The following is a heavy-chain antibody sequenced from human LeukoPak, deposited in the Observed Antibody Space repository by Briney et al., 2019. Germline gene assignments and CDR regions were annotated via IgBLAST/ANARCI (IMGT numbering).Heavy chain of an antibody. V-gene: IGHV3-33*01. J-gene: IGHJ4*02. CDR3: ARDLHSSALDY. CDR2: IWYDGSNK. D-gene: IGHD6-25*01. Sequence: GGSLRLSCAASGFTFSSYGMHWVRQAPGKGLEWVAVIWYDGSNKYYADSVKGRFTISRDNSKNTLYLQMNSLRAEDTAVYYCARDLHSSALDYWGQGTLVTVSS. CDR1: GFTFSSYG.